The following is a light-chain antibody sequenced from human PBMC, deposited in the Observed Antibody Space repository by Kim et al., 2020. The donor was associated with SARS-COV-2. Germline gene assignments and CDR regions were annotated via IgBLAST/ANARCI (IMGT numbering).Light chain of an antibody. V-gene: IGLV3-19*01. CDR2: GKN. CDR3: NSRDSNDNVV. J-gene: IGLJ2*01. Sequence: VALGQTVSITCQGDSLRSYYATWYQQKPGQAPIVVIYGKNNRPPGIRDRFSGSSSGNTASLTITGTQAGDEADYYCNSRDSNDNVVFGGGTQLTVL. CDR1: SLRSYY.